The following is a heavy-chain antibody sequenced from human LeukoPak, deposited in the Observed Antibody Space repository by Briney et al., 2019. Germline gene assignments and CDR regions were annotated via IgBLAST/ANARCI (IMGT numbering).Heavy chain of an antibody. V-gene: IGHV3-66*01. D-gene: IGHD6-13*01. CDR1: GFTVSSNY. CDR3: AREYSSSTGFDY. CDR2: IYSGGST. J-gene: IGHJ4*02. Sequence: GGSLRPSCAASGFTVSSNYMSWVRQAPGKGLEWVSVIYSGGSTYYADSVKGRFTISRDNSKNTLYLQMNSLRAEDTAVYYCAREYSSSTGFDYWGQGTLVTVSS.